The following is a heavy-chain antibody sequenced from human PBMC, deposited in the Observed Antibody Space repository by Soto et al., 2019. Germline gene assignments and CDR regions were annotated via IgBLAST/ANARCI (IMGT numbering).Heavy chain of an antibody. CDR3: ARLKATNETFYGLDV. V-gene: IGHV5-51*01. CDR1: GYRFTTYW. CDR2: IRPGDSDA. Sequence: GESLKISCKASGYRFTTYWIGWVRQRPGKGLEWMGLIRPGDSDARYSPSFQGPVTISVDKSINTAYLQWSSLKASDTAMYYCARLKATNETFYGLDVWGQGTAVTGLL. J-gene: IGHJ6*02.